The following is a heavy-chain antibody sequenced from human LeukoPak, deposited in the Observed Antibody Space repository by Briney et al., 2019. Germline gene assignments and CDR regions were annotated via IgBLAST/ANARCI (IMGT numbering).Heavy chain of an antibody. D-gene: IGHD3-16*01. CDR1: GGSISSSSYY. CDR3: ARSFGAWAYYFDY. V-gene: IGHV4-39*01. CDR2: IYYSGST. J-gene: IGHJ4*02. Sequence: SETLSLTCTVSGGSISSSSYYWGWIRQPPGKGLEWIGSIYYSGSTYYNPSLKSRVTISVDTSKNQFSLKLSSVTAADTAVYYCARSFGAWAYYFDYWGQGTLVTVSS.